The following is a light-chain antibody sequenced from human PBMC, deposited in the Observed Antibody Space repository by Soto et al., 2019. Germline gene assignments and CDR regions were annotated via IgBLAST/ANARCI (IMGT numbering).Light chain of an antibody. CDR2: KGT. CDR1: SSDVGAYNS. J-gene: IGLJ1*01. Sequence: QSVLAQPASVSGSPGQSITISCTGTSSDVGAYNSVSWYQQHPHRAPQVIIYKGTQRPSGVSNRFSGSTSGNAASLTISGLQAEDEGDYYCTSFAPGRIYVFGSGTKVTVL. CDR3: TSFAPGRIYV. V-gene: IGLV2-23*01.